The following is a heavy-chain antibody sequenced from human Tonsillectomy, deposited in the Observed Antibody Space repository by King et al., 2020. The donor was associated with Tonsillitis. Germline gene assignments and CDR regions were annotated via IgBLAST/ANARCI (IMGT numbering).Heavy chain of an antibody. J-gene: IGHJ6*02. Sequence: VQLVQSGAEVKKPGASVKVSCKASGYTFTSYGISWVRQAPGQGLEWMGWISGYSGNTNYAQKLQGRVTMTTDTSTSAAYMELRSLRSDDTAVYYCARVDIVVVKRAYQNGLDVWGQGTTVTVSS. V-gene: IGHV1-18*01. CDR2: ISGYSGNT. CDR3: ARVDIVVVKRAYQNGLDV. CDR1: GYTFTSYG. D-gene: IGHD2-2*03.